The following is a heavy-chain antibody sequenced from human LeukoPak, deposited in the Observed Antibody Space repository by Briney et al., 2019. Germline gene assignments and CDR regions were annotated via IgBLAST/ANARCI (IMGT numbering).Heavy chain of an antibody. Sequence: SGGSLRLSCAASGFTFSSYSMNWVRQAPGKGLEWVSSISSSSSYIYYADSVKGRFTISRDNAKNSLYLQMNSLRAEDTAVYYCARGAVAGTYYFDYWGQGTLVTVSS. D-gene: IGHD6-19*01. CDR2: ISSSSSYI. CDR1: GFTFSSYS. CDR3: ARGAVAGTYYFDY. V-gene: IGHV3-21*01. J-gene: IGHJ4*02.